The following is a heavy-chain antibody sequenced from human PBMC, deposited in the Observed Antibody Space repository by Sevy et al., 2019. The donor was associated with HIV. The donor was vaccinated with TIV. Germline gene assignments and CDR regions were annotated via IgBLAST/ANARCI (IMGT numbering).Heavy chain of an antibody. CDR1: GFTFSSYW. CDR2: INSDGSST. CDR3: ARSCSGGSCYLFDY. Sequence: GGSLRLSCAASGFTFSSYWMHWVRQAPGKGLVWVSRINSDGSSTSYADSVKGRFTISRDNAKNTLYLQMNSLRAEDTAVYYCARSCSGGSCYLFDYWGQGTLVTASS. D-gene: IGHD2-15*01. V-gene: IGHV3-74*01. J-gene: IGHJ4*02.